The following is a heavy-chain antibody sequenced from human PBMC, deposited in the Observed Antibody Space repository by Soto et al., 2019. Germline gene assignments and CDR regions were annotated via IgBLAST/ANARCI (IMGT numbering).Heavy chain of an antibody. J-gene: IGHJ4*02. Sequence: GGSLRLSCGASGFRFSDYYMSWIRQAPGKGLEWLSYSSNSGTYTRYADSVKGRFSISRDNAKNSLYLQINSLRGEDTAIYYCARSGDNYNVLDFWGKGTPVTVSS. V-gene: IGHV3-11*06. CDR1: GFRFSDYY. CDR3: ARSGDNYNVLDF. CDR2: SSNSGTYT. D-gene: IGHD3-10*02.